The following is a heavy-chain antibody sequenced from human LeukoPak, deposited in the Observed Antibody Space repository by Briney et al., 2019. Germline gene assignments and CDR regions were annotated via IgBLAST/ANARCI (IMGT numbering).Heavy chain of an antibody. V-gene: IGHV3-9*01. CDR1: GFTFDDYA. CDR2: ISWNSGSI. Sequence: TGGSLRLSCAASGFTFDDYAMHWVRQAPGKGLEWVSGISWNSGSIGYADSVKGRFTISRDNAKNSLYLQMNSLRAEDTALYYCAKDSGYSSGPVGWGQGTLVTVSS. J-gene: IGHJ4*02. CDR3: AKDSGYSSGPVG. D-gene: IGHD6-19*01.